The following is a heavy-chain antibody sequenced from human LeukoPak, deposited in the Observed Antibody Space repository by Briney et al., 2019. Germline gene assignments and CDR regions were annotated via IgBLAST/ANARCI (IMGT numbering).Heavy chain of an antibody. V-gene: IGHV4-31*03. D-gene: IGHD3-3*01. CDR3: ARTVDVLRFLEWSYIPLYGMDV. Sequence: SETLSLTCTVSGGSISSGGYYWSWIRQHPGKGLEWIGYIYYSGSTYYNPSLKSRVTISVDTSKNQFSLKLSSVTAADTAVYYCARTVDVLRFLEWSYIPLYGMDVWGQGTTVTVSS. CDR2: IYYSGST. J-gene: IGHJ6*02. CDR1: GGSISSGGYY.